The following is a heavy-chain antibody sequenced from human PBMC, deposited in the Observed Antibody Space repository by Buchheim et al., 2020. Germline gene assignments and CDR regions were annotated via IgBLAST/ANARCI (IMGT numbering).Heavy chain of an antibody. CDR3: ARGRRSSSWAPGYYYYYYGMDV. D-gene: IGHD6-13*01. J-gene: IGHJ6*02. CDR1: GFTFSSYS. V-gene: IGHV3-21*01. CDR2: TSSSSSYI. Sequence: EVQLVESGGGLVKPGGSLRLSCAASGFTFSSYSMNWVRQAPGKGLEWVSSTSSSSSYIYYADSVKGRFTISRDNAKNSLYLQMNSLRAEDTAVYYCARGRRSSSWAPGYYYYYYGMDVWGQGTT.